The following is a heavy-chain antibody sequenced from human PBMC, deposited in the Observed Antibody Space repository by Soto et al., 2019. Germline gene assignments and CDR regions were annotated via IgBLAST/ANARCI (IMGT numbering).Heavy chain of an antibody. CDR1: GFTFSSYS. J-gene: IGHJ3*02. CDR2: ISSSSSYI. Sequence: EVQLVESGGGLVKPGGSLRLSCAASGFTFSSYSMNWVRQAPGKGLEWVSSISSSSSYIYYADSVKGRFTISRDNAKNSLYLQMNSLTAEDTAVYYCARGDTAMVTDAFDIWGQGTMVTVSS. CDR3: ARGDTAMVTDAFDI. V-gene: IGHV3-21*01. D-gene: IGHD5-18*01.